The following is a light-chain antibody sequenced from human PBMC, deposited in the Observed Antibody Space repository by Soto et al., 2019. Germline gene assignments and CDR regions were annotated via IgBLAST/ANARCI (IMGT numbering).Light chain of an antibody. CDR1: QGVGTN. CDR3: QQYNNWPLYS. J-gene: IGKJ2*01. Sequence: EIVMTQSPGPLSVSPGERATLSCRASQGVGTNFAWYQQRPGQAPRLLIYAASTRATGIPARFSGRWSGTAFTHTISSLQSEDFALYFCQQYNNWPLYSFSQGTKLEIK. CDR2: AAS. V-gene: IGKV3-15*01.